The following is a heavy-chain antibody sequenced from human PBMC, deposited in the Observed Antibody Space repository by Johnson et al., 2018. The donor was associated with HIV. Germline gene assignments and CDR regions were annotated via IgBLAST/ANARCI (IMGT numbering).Heavy chain of an antibody. V-gene: IGHV3-30-3*01. CDR3: ARDSETSITKIVVVITGAFDI. Sequence: QVQLVESGGGVVQPGGSLRLSCAASGFTFSSYAMHWVRQAPGKGLEWVAFISYDGSNKYYADSVKGRFTISRDNSKNTLYLQMNSLRAEDTAVYYCARDSETSITKIVVVITGAFDIWGQGTMVTVSS. CDR2: ISYDGSNK. D-gene: IGHD3-22*01. J-gene: IGHJ3*02. CDR1: GFTFSSYA.